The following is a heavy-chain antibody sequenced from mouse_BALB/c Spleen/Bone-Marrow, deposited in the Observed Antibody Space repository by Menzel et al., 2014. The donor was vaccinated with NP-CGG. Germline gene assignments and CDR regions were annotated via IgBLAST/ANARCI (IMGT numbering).Heavy chain of an antibody. V-gene: IGHV3-2*02. CDR3: ARWDYGDYAMDY. CDR2: ISYSSST. J-gene: IGHJ4*01. Sequence: EVQRVESGPGLVKPSQSLSLTCTVTGNSITSDYAWNWIRQFQGNKLEWMGYISYSSSTNYNPSLKSRISIIRDTSKNQFFLQLNSVTAEDTATYYCARWDYGDYAMDYWGQGTSVTVSS. CDR1: GNSITSDYA. D-gene: IGHD1-2*01.